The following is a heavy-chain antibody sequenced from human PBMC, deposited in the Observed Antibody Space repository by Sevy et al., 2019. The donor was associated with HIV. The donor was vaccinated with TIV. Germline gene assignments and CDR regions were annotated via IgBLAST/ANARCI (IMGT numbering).Heavy chain of an antibody. CDR2: ISSSGSTI. D-gene: IGHD3-22*01. CDR1: GFTFSDYY. CDR3: ARDGYYYDSSGLILDY. V-gene: IGHV3-11*01. Sequence: GGSLRLSCAASGFTFSDYYMSWIRHAPGKGLEWVSYISSSGSTIYYADSVKGRFTISRDNAKNSLYLQMNSLRAEDTAVYYCARDGYYYDSSGLILDYWGQGTLVTVSS. J-gene: IGHJ4*02.